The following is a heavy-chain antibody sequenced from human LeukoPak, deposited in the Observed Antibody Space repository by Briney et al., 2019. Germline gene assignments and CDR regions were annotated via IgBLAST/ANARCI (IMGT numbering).Heavy chain of an antibody. CDR3: ARGYSYGHYYYYYMDV. Sequence: GGSLRLSCTASGFTLSSYEMSWIRQAPGKGLEWVSVIYSGGSTYYADSVKGRFTISRDNSKNTLYLQMNSLRAEDTAVYYCARGYSYGHYYYYYMDVWGKGTTVTISS. J-gene: IGHJ6*03. CDR1: GFTLSSYE. D-gene: IGHD5-18*01. CDR2: IYSGGST. V-gene: IGHV3-53*01.